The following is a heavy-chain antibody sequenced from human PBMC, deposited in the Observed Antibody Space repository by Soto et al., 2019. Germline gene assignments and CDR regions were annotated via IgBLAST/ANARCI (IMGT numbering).Heavy chain of an antibody. CDR1: GGSISGPY. CDR2: IFYSGSP. V-gene: IGHV4-59*11. Sequence: QVQLQESGPGLVKPSGTLSLTCTVSGGSISGPYWIWIRPSPGKGLEWIGHIFYSGSPNYNPSLKSRVTLSADTATNQFAVRLSSVTAAVTAVYYGARVGRSGCSPDSWGQGILGTFSS. D-gene: IGHD6-19*01. J-gene: IGHJ4*02. CDR3: ARVGRSGCSPDS.